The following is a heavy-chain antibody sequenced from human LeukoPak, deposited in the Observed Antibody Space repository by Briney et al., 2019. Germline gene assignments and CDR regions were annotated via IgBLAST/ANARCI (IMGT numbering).Heavy chain of an antibody. J-gene: IGHJ6*03. CDR1: GGSVSSGGYS. CDR3: ARSLVVVVPAADAYYYYYYMDV. CDR2: IYTSGST. Sequence: SETLSLTCTVSGGSVSSGGYSWSWIRQPAGKGLEWIGRIYTSGSTNYNPSLKSRVTISLDTSKNQFSLTLNSVTAADTAVYYCARSLVVVVPAADAYYYYYYMDVWGKGTTVTVSS. V-gene: IGHV4-61*02. D-gene: IGHD2-2*01.